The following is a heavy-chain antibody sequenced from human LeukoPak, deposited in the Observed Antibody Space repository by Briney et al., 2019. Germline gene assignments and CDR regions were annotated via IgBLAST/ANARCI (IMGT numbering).Heavy chain of an antibody. D-gene: IGHD6-19*01. Sequence: ASVKVSCKASGYTFTSYYMHWVRQAPGQGLEWMGIINPSGGSTSYAQKFQGRVTMTRDTSTSTVYMELSSLRSEDTAVYYCARAAGYSSGWYLVDYYYYYGMDVWGKGTTVTVSS. J-gene: IGHJ6*04. CDR2: INPSGGST. CDR3: ARAAGYSSGWYLVDYYYYYGMDV. CDR1: GYTFTSYY. V-gene: IGHV1-46*01.